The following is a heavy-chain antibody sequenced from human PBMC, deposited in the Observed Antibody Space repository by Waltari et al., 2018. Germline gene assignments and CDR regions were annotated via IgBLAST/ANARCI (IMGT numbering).Heavy chain of an antibody. D-gene: IGHD3-9*01. Sequence: QVQLVQSGAEVKRPGASVKVSCKASGYTFTGYGINWVRQAPGQGLEWMAWISTYNGNTNYAQNLQGRVTLTTDTSTSTVSMELRSLRSDDTAVYYCAREAYDFLTGSGYYGLDVRGQGTTVTVSS. CDR2: ISTYNGNT. CDR3: AREAYDFLTGSGYYGLDV. J-gene: IGHJ6*02. CDR1: GYTFTGYG. V-gene: IGHV1-18*01.